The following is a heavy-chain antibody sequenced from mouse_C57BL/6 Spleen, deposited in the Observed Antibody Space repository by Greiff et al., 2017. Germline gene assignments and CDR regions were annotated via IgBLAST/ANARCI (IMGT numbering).Heavy chain of an antibody. CDR1: GYTFTDYN. Sequence: SGPELVKPGASVKMSCKASGYTFTDYNMHWVKQSHGKSLEWIGYINPNNGGTSYNQKFKGKATLTVNKSSSTAYMELRSLTTEDSAVYYCARGPLYYGYDFNYFDYGGQGTTLTVSS. D-gene: IGHD2-2*01. J-gene: IGHJ2*01. CDR3: ARGPLYYGYDFNYFDY. CDR2: INPNNGGT. V-gene: IGHV1-22*01.